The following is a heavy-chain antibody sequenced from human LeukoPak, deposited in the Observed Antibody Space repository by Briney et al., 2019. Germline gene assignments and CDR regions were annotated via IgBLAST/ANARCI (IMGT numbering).Heavy chain of an antibody. V-gene: IGHV1-69*02. Sequence: SVKVSCKASGGTFSSYTISWVRQAPGQGLEWMGRIIPILGIANYAQKFQGRVTITADKSTSTAYMELSSLRSEDTTVYYCAGNTLSYYYDSSGYYNAFDIWGQGTMVTVSS. J-gene: IGHJ3*02. CDR2: IIPILGIA. D-gene: IGHD3-22*01. CDR1: GGTFSSYT. CDR3: AGNTLSYYYDSSGYYNAFDI.